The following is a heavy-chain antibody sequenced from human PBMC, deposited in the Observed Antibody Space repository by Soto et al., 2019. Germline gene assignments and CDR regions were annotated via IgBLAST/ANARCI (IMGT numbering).Heavy chain of an antibody. V-gene: IGHV3-33*01. J-gene: IGHJ4*02. CDR3: ARDRDKAQRYSGSYTDY. CDR1: GFTFSSYG. D-gene: IGHD1-26*01. CDR2: IWYDGSNK. Sequence: QVQLVESGGGVVQPGRSLRLSCAASGFTFSSYGMHWVRQAPGKGLEWVAVIWYDGSNKYYADSVKGRFTISRDNSKNTLYLQMNSLRAEDTAVYYCARDRDKAQRYSGSYTDYWGQGTLVTVSS.